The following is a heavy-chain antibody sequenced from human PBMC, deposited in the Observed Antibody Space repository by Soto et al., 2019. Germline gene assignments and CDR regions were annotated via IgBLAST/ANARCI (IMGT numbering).Heavy chain of an antibody. Sequence: SETLSLTCAVYGGSFSGYYWSWIRQPPGKGLEWIGEINHSGNTNYNPSLESRVTISVDTSKNQFSLMLSSVTAADTAVYYCARLSYGSGSCFWGQGTPVTVS. V-gene: IGHV4-34*01. J-gene: IGHJ4*02. CDR2: INHSGNT. CDR1: GGSFSGYY. D-gene: IGHD3-10*01. CDR3: ARLSYGSGSCF.